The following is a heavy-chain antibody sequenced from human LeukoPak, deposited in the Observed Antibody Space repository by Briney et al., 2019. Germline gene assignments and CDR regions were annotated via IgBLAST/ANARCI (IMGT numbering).Heavy chain of an antibody. D-gene: IGHD3-10*01. Sequence: GGSLRLYCAASGFTFSDYYMSWIREGPRKGLEWVSYIRSSTTYTPYADSVKGRFTISRDNAKNSLFLQMNSLRAEDTAIYYCARGWSYYGSGSHPDAFDIWGQGTLVTVSS. CDR3: ARGWSYYGSGSHPDAFDI. CDR2: IRSSTTYT. V-gene: IGHV3-11*05. CDR1: GFTFSDYY. J-gene: IGHJ3*02.